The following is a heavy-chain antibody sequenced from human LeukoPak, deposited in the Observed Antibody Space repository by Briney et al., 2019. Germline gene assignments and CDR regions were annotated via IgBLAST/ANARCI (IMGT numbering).Heavy chain of an antibody. J-gene: IGHJ4*02. V-gene: IGHV4-4*07. D-gene: IGHD3-22*01. CDR3: AREPQYYYDSSGLDY. CDR1: GGSISSYY. CDR2: IYTRGST. Sequence: PSETLSLTCTVSGGSISSYYWSWIRQPAWKGLEWIGRIYTRGSTNYNPSLKSRVTMSVDTSKNQFSLKLSSVTAADTAVYYCAREPQYYYDSSGLDYWGQGTLVTVSS.